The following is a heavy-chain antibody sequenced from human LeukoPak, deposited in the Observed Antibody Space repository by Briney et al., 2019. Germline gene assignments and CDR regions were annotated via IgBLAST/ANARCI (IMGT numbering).Heavy chain of an antibody. Sequence: GGSLRLSCAASGFTFSSYAMHWVRQAPGKGLEWVAVISYDGSNKYYVDSVKGRFTISRDNSKNTLYLQMNSLRAEDTAVYYCARDRTYYDFWSGYYYYYYYGMDVWGQGTTVTVSS. D-gene: IGHD3-3*01. J-gene: IGHJ6*02. V-gene: IGHV3-30-3*01. CDR2: ISYDGSNK. CDR3: ARDRTYYDFWSGYYYYYYYGMDV. CDR1: GFTFSSYA.